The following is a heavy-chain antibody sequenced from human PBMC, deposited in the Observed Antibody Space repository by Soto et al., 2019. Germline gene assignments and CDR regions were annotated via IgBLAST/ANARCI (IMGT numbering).Heavy chain of an antibody. CDR2: IYHSGTT. Sequence: QVQLQESGPGLVEPSGTLSLTCAVSGGSIRSGNWWSWVRQPPGKGLEWIGEIYHSGTTNYNPSLKRRVTISVDKAKSRCSLKLTSVTAADTAVYYCARQRGYSVDYWGQGTQVTVPS. CDR3: ARQRGYSVDY. J-gene: IGHJ4*02. V-gene: IGHV4-4*02. CDR1: GGSIRSGNW. D-gene: IGHD2-21*01.